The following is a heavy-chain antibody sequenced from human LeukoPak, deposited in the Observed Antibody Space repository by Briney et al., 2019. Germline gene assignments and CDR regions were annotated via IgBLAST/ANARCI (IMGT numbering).Heavy chain of an antibody. Sequence: PGGSLRLSCAASGFTFSSYAMSWVRQAPGKGLEWVSAISGSGGSTYYADSVKGRFTISRDNSKNTLYLQMNSLKTEDTAVYYCTRMTGYPHTFDYWGQGTLVTVSS. CDR1: GFTFSSYA. J-gene: IGHJ4*02. CDR2: ISGSGGST. CDR3: TRMTGYPHTFDY. V-gene: IGHV3-23*01. D-gene: IGHD3-9*01.